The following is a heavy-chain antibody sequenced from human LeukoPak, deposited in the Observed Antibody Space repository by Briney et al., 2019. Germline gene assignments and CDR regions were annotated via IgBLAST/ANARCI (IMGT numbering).Heavy chain of an antibody. CDR3: ASTHPYCSSTSCYPDNWFDP. J-gene: IGHJ5*02. V-gene: IGHV1-2*02. D-gene: IGHD2-2*01. Sequence: ASVKVSCKASVYTFTGYYMHWVRQAPGQGLEWMGWINPNSGGTNYAQKFQGRVTMTRDTSISTAYMELSRLRSDDTAVYYCASTHPYCSSTSCYPDNWFDPWGQGTLVTVSS. CDR2: INPNSGGT. CDR1: VYTFTGYY.